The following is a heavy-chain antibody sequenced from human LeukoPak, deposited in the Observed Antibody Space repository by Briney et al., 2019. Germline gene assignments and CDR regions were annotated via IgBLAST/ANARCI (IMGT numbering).Heavy chain of an antibody. V-gene: IGHV4-38-2*02. CDR3: ATSSWLRDANFDS. J-gene: IGHJ4*02. D-gene: IGHD6-13*01. CDR1: GYSISSGYY. CDR2: IYHSGST. Sequence: IPSETLSLTCTVSGYSISSGYYWGWIRQPPGKGLEWIGSIYHSGSTFDNPSLKSRVTMSVVTSKNQFSLKLTSVTAADTAVYYCATSSWLRDANFDSWGQGTLVTVSS.